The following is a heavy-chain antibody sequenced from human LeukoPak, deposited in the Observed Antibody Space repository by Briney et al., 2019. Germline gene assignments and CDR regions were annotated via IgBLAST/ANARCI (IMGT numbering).Heavy chain of an antibody. CDR3: ARYSSSWYSPYYFDY. J-gene: IGHJ4*02. D-gene: IGHD6-13*01. V-gene: IGHV1-3*01. Sequence: GASVKVSCKASGYTFTSYAMHWVRQAPGQRLEWMGWINAGNGNTKYSQKLQGRVTMTTDASTSTAYMELRSLRSDDTAVYYCARYSSSWYSPYYFDYWGQGTLVTVSS. CDR2: INAGNGNT. CDR1: GYTFTSYA.